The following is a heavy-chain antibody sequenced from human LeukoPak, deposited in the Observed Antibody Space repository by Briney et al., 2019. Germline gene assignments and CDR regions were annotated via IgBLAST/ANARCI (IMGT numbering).Heavy chain of an antibody. V-gene: IGHV3-74*01. Sequence: GGSLRLSCAASGFTFSRYWMHWVRQVPGKGLVWVSRINSDGGTRSYVDSVKGRFTISRDNARNTLYLQMNSLRVEDTAVYYCIRDLEPNSNDAGGFYRWGQGTMVTVSS. CDR2: INSDGGTR. D-gene: IGHD3-3*01. CDR3: IRDLEPNSNDAGGFYR. J-gene: IGHJ3*01. CDR1: GFTFSRYW.